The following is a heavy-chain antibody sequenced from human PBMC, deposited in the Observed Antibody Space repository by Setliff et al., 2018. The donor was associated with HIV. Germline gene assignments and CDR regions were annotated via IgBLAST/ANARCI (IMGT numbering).Heavy chain of an antibody. J-gene: IGHJ4*02. Sequence: PGGSLRLSCVASEFIFSNFWMSWVRQAPGKGLEWVANIKQDGSEKNYVDSVKGRFTISRDNAKNSLYLQMNSLRAEDTAVYYCAKDYSSGWFDYWGQGTLVTVSS. CDR3: AKDYSSGWFDY. CDR2: IKQDGSEK. V-gene: IGHV3-7*03. D-gene: IGHD6-19*01. CDR1: EFIFSNFW.